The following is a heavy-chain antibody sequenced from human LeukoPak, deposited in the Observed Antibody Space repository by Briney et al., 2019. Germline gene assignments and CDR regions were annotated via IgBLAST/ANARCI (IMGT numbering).Heavy chain of an antibody. CDR1: GGTISSYY. D-gene: IGHD6-19*01. Sequence: SETLSLTCTSSGGTISSYYWSWIRQPPGKGLEWVGYIYYSGRTNYNPSLKSRVTISVVSSKNQFSLKLSSVTAADAGVYYCASSRGWDRDWGEGTLATVSS. CDR3: ASSRGWDRD. V-gene: IGHV4-59*01. CDR2: IYYSGRT. J-gene: IGHJ4*02.